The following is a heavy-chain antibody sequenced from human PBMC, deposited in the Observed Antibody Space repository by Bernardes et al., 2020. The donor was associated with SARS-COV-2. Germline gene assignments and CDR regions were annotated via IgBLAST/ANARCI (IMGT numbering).Heavy chain of an antibody. CDR1: TFTFRTVY. Sequence: GGSLRPSCAASTFTFRTVYMLRIRHAPGLGLVWVAAITYDGTDKDYADSVKGRFTITRDNSKNTMYLQMNSLRPEDTALYYCVKVLRYSLDYFDYWGQGILVSV. D-gene: IGHD2-21*01. V-gene: IGHV3-30*18. CDR2: ITYDGTDK. CDR3: VKVLRYSLDYFDY. J-gene: IGHJ4*02.